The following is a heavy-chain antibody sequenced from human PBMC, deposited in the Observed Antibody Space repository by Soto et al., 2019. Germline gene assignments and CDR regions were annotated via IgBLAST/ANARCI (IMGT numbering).Heavy chain of an antibody. Sequence: QVQLQQWGAGLLKPSETLSLTCAVYGGSFSGYYWSWIRQPPGKGLEWIGEINHSGSTNYNPSLKRRVTISVDTSKNQFSLKLSSVTAADTAVYYCARGRGSITGTTPRCMDVWGKGTTVTVSS. J-gene: IGHJ6*03. CDR3: ARGRGSITGTTPRCMDV. D-gene: IGHD1-7*01. V-gene: IGHV4-34*01. CDR1: GGSFSGYY. CDR2: INHSGST.